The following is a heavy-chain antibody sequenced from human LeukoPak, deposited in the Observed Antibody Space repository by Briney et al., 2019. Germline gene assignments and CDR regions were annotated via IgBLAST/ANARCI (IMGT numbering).Heavy chain of an antibody. V-gene: IGHV3-23*01. CDR1: GYTFSSYA. J-gene: IGHJ4*02. D-gene: IGHD5-18*01. Sequence: GGSLRLSCAGSGYTFSSYAMSWVRQAPGKGLEWVSAISGSGGSTYYADSVKGRFTISRDNSKNTLYLQMNSLRAEDTAVYYCAKVVDTAMAFDYWGQGTLVTVSS. CDR3: AKVVDTAMAFDY. CDR2: ISGSGGST.